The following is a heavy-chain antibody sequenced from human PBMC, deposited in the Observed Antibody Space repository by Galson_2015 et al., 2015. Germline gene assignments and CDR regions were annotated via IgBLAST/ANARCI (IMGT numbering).Heavy chain of an antibody. CDR1: GFTFDDYT. CDR2: ISWDGGST. Sequence: SLRLSCAASGFTFDDYTMHWVRQAPGKGLEWVSLISWDGGSTYYADSVKGRFTISRDNSKNSLYLQMNSLRTEDTAVYYCAKGAELLLGYWGQGTLVTVSS. CDR3: AKGAELLLGY. V-gene: IGHV3-43*01. J-gene: IGHJ4*02. D-gene: IGHD1-26*01.